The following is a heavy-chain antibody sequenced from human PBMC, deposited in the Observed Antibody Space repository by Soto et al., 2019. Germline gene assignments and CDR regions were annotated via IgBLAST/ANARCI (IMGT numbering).Heavy chain of an antibody. Sequence: EVQLVESGVGLVQPGRSLRLSCVASGFTFDDYAMHWVRQAPGKGLEWVSGISWHSGSIGYADSVKGRFTISRYNAKNSLYRQMKSLRAEDTALYYRAQDCRRPTAGTAVWYFDLWGRGTLVAVSS. CDR2: ISWHSGSI. D-gene: IGHD4-17*01. J-gene: IGHJ2*01. CDR3: AQDCRRPTAGTAVWYFDL. V-gene: IGHV3-9*01. CDR1: GFTFDDYA.